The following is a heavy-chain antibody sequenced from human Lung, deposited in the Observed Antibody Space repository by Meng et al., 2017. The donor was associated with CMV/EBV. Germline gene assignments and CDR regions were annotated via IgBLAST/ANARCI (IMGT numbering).Heavy chain of an antibody. CDR3: ARDPRPGAYYFGMDV. J-gene: IGHJ6*02. D-gene: IGHD6-6*01. CDR2: ISSTGSSI. V-gene: IGHV3-11*04. CDR1: GFSFSDYY. Sequence: SCAASGFSFSDYYMSWIRQAPGKGLEWVSYISSTGSSIYYADSVKGRFTISRDNAKNSLYLQMNSLRAEDTAMYYCARDPRPGAYYFGMDVWGQGXTVTVSS.